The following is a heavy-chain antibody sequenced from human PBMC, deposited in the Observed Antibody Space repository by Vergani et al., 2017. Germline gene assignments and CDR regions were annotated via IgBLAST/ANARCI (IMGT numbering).Heavy chain of an antibody. V-gene: IGHV4-39*07. CDR3: ARDGWDCSSTSCWWFDP. CDR2: IYYSGST. Sequence: QLQLQESGPGLVKPSETLSLTCTVSGGSISSSSYYWGWIRQPPGKGLEWIGSIYYSGSTYYNPSLKSRVTISVDTSKNQFSLKLSSVTAADTAVYYCARDGWDCSSTSCWWFDPWGQGTLVTVSS. J-gene: IGHJ5*02. CDR1: GGSISSSSYY. D-gene: IGHD2-2*01.